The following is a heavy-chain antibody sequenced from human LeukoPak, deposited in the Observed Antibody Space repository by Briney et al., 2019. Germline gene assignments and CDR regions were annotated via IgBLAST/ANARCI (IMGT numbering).Heavy chain of an antibody. CDR2: ISSRSTYI. CDR1: GFXFSSFS. Sequence: GGSLRLSCAASGFXFSSFSINWVRQAPGKGLEWVSSISSRSTYIYYADSVRGRFTISRDNAKNSLYLQLNSLRADDTAVYYCARVPSDIVVVEPATPDFWGQGTLVTVSS. CDR3: ARVPSDIVVVEPATPDF. D-gene: IGHD2-15*01. V-gene: IGHV3-21*01. J-gene: IGHJ4*02.